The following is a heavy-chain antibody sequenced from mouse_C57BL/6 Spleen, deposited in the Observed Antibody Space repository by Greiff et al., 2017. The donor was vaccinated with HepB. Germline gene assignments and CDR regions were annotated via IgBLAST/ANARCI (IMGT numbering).Heavy chain of an antibody. CDR1: GYTFTSYW. V-gene: IGHV1-72*01. J-gene: IGHJ1*03. Sequence: QVQLQQPGAELVKPGASVKLSCKASGYTFTSYWMHWVKQRPGRGLEWIGRIDPNSGGTKYNEKFKSKAILTVDKPSSAAYMQLSSLTSEDSAVYYCARSRNYGSSYADWYFDVWGTGTTVTVSS. CDR3: ARSRNYGSSYADWYFDV. CDR2: IDPNSGGT. D-gene: IGHD1-1*01.